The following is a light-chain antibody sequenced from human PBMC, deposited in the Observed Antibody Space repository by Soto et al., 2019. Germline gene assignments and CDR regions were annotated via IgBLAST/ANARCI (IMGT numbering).Light chain of an antibody. CDR1: QSVSSNY. CDR2: GAS. V-gene: IGKV3-20*01. CDR3: QQYGSSPTWT. J-gene: IGKJ1*01. Sequence: ESVLTQSPGTLSLSPGDRATLSCRASQSVSSNYLALYQQKPGQAPRLLIYGASTSATGLPDRFSGSGSAKDSPITISRLAFGDSAVYYCQQYGSSPTWTFGQGTKVDIK.